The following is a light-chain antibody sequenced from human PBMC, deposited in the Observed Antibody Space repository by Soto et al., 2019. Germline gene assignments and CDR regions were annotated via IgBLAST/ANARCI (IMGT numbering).Light chain of an antibody. Sequence: DIQMTQSLSTLSESVGDRVPITCLASQSISSWLAWYQQKPGKAPKLLIYDASSFESGVPSRCSGSGSGTEFTLTISSLQPDDFATYYCQQYNSYPWKCGQGTKVDIK. CDR2: DAS. CDR1: QSISSW. CDR3: QQYNSYPWK. V-gene: IGKV1-5*01. J-gene: IGKJ1*01.